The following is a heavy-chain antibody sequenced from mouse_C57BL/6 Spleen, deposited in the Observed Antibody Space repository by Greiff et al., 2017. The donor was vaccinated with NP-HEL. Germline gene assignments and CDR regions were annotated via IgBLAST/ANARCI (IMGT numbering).Heavy chain of an antibody. CDR3: ARAYGTGYFDV. J-gene: IGHJ1*03. Sequence: VQLQQSGPGLVKPSQSLSLTCSVTGYSITSGYYWNWIRQFPGNKLEWMGYISYDGSNNYNPSLKNRISITRDTSKNQFFLKLNSVTTEDTATYYCARAYGTGYFDVWGTGTTVTVSS. D-gene: IGHD1-1*01. V-gene: IGHV3-6*01. CDR2: ISYDGSN. CDR1: GYSITSGYY.